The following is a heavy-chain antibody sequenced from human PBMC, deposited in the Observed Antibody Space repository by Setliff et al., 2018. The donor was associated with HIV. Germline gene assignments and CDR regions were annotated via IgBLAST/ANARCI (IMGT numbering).Heavy chain of an antibody. J-gene: IGHJ4*02. Sequence: ASVKVSCKASGYTFTSYGISWVRQAPGQGLEWMGWISAYNGNTNYAQKLQGRVTMTTDTSTSTAYMELRSLRSDDTAVYYCARPPHDYGGNREYYFDYWGQGTLVTAPQ. CDR2: ISAYNGNT. CDR1: GYTFTSYG. V-gene: IGHV1-18*01. D-gene: IGHD4-17*01. CDR3: ARPPHDYGGNREYYFDY.